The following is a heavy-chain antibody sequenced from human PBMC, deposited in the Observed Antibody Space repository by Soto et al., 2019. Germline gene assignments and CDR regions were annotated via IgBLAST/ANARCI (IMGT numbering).Heavy chain of an antibody. CDR2: ISNSGSVI. CDR1: GFTFSSYA. Sequence: EVQLVESGGGLVQPGASLRLSCAASGFTFSSYAMNWVRQAPGKGLEWVSFISNSGSVIKYADSVKGRFTISRDYAKNXXVLQMNSLSAEDTAVYYCARAGAVAGKRYFYGIDVWGQGTTVTVSS. V-gene: IGHV3-48*01. CDR3: ARAGAVAGKRYFYGIDV. J-gene: IGHJ6*02. D-gene: IGHD6-19*01.